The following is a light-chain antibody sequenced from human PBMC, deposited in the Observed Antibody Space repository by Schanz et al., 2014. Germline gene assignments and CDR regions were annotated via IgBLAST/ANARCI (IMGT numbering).Light chain of an antibody. J-gene: IGLJ3*02. Sequence: QSALTQPPSVSGSPGQSVTISCTGASHDVQNYNYVSWYQQHPGRAPKLIIFDVTKRPSGVPHRFSGSKSGNTASLTVSGLQAEDEADYYCDSYAGSDNWVFGGGTKLTVL. CDR1: SHDVQNYNY. CDR2: DVT. V-gene: IGLV2-11*01. CDR3: DSYAGSDNWV.